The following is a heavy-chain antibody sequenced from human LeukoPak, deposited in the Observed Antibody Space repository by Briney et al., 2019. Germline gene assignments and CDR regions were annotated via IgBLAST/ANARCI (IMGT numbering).Heavy chain of an antibody. CDR3: ARGAGGDYDAFDI. V-gene: IGHV3-21*01. CDR2: ISSSSSYI. D-gene: IGHD4-17*01. J-gene: IGHJ3*02. Sequence: GGSLRLSCAASGFTFSSYSMNWVRQAPGKGLEWVSSISSSSSYIYYADSVKGRFTISRDNAKNSLYLQMNSLRAEDTAVYYCARGAGGDYDAFDIWGQGTMVTVSS. CDR1: GFTFSSYS.